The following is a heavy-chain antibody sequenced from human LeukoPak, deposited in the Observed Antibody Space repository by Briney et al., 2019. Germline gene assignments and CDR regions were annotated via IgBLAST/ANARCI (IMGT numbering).Heavy chain of an antibody. J-gene: IGHJ4*02. D-gene: IGHD3-10*01. CDR1: GDSVSSNSAA. V-gene: IGHV6-1*01. CDR2: TYYRSKWYN. Sequence: SQTLSLTCAISGDSVSSNSAAWNWIRQSPSRGLEWLVRTYYRSKWYNDYAVSVKSRITINPDTSKNQCSLQLNSVTPEDTAAYYCAREPGHYYGSGSLDYWGQGTLVTVSS. CDR3: AREPGHYYGSGSLDY.